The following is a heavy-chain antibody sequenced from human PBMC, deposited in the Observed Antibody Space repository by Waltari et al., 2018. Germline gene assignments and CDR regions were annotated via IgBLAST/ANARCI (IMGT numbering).Heavy chain of an antibody. D-gene: IGHD7-27*01. CDR3: AKDNWGLPGGIDGFDV. J-gene: IGHJ3*01. CDR2: IRQDGGEE. Sequence: EVQLVESGGDLVRPGGSLRLSCEASGFTFGTSWLTWGRQAPGKGMEWVADIRQDGGEERYLASVRGRFIISRDNAKNSVFLQMDSLRAEDTALYYCAKDNWGLPGGIDGFDVWGQGTMVTVSS. CDR1: GFTFGTSW. V-gene: IGHV3-7*01.